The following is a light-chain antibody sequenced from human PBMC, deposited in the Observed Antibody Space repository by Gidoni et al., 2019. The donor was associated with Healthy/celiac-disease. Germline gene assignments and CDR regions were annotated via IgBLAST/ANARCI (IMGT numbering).Light chain of an antibody. J-gene: IGKJ2*01. V-gene: IGKV3-11*01. CDR3: QQRSNWSYT. Sequence: EIVLTPSPAPLSLSPGKSATLSCRASQSVSSYLAWYQQKPGQAPRLLIYDASTRATGIPARFSGRGCGTDFTLTISSLEPEDFAVYYCQQRSNWSYTFGQGTKLEIK. CDR2: DAS. CDR1: QSVSSY.